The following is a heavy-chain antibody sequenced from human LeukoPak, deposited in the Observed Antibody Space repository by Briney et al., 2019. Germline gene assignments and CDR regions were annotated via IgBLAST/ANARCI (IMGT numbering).Heavy chain of an antibody. J-gene: IGHJ5*02. D-gene: IGHD5-18*01. CDR1: GGSISSGGYY. Sequence: SQTLSLTCTVSGGSISSGGYYWSWIRQHPGKGLEWIGYIYYSGSTYYNPSLKSRVTISVDTSKNQFSLKLSSVTAADTAVYYRARDRSGYSYGGFFDPWGQGTLVTVSS. CDR2: IYYSGST. CDR3: ARDRSGYSYGGFFDP. V-gene: IGHV4-31*03.